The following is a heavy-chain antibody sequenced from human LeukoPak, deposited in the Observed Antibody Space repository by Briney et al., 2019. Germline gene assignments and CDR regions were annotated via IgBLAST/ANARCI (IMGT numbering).Heavy chain of an antibody. Sequence: GGSLRLSCAASGFTFSSYWMSWVRQAPGKGLEWVANIKQDGSEKYYVDSVKGRFTISRDNAKNSLYLQMNSLRAEDTAVYYCARDNEADAYYYYYYMDVWGKGTTVTVSS. J-gene: IGHJ6*03. D-gene: IGHD2-8*01. CDR3: ARDNEADAYYYYYYMDV. CDR1: GFTFSSYW. CDR2: IKQDGSEK. V-gene: IGHV3-7*01.